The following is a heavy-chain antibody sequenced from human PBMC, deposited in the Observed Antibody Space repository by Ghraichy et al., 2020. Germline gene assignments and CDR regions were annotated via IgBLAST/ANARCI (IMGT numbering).Heavy chain of an antibody. CDR1: GFTFSSYW. CDR3: ARDLGSSGWYSPYKDY. V-gene: IGHV3-7*03. Sequence: GGSLRLSCAASGFTFSSYWMSWVRQAPGKGLEWVANIKQDGSEKYYVDSVKGRFTISRDNAKNSLYLQMNSLRAEDTAVYYCARDLGSSGWYSPYKDYWGQGTLVTVSS. J-gene: IGHJ4*02. D-gene: IGHD6-19*01. CDR2: IKQDGSEK.